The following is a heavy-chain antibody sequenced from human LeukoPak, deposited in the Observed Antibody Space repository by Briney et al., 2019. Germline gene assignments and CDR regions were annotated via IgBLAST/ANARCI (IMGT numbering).Heavy chain of an antibody. CDR2: ISYDGSNK. CDR3: AKDAYYGSGSYCPDY. V-gene: IGHV3-30*18. Sequence: PGGALRLSWAASGWTFSSYGMHWVRQAPGKGLEWVAVISYDGSNKYYADSVKGRFTTSRDNSKNTLYLQMNSVRAEDTAVYYCAKDAYYGSGSYCPDYWGQGTMVTVSS. CDR1: GWTFSSYG. D-gene: IGHD3-10*01. J-gene: IGHJ4*02.